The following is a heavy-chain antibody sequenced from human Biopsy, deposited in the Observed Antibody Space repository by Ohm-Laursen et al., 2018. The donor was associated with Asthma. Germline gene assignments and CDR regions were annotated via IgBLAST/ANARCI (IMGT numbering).Heavy chain of an antibody. V-gene: IGHV1-69*13. CDR3: ARKAGSCISRTCYSLDF. Sequence: GASVKVSCNSLGGTFNTYVIGWVRQAPGQGLEWMGGINTVFGTTTSPQKLQDRVTLTADDSTSTVYMELSSLRSEDTAVYYCARKAGSCISRTCYSLDFWGQGTLVTVSS. CDR2: INTVFGTT. J-gene: IGHJ4*02. CDR1: GGTFNTYV. D-gene: IGHD2-2*01.